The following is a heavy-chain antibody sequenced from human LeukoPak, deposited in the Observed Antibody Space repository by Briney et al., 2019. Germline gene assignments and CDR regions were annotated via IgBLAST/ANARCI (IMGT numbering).Heavy chain of an antibody. Sequence: GRSLRLSCAASGFTFSTYAMHWVHQAPGKGLEWVAVISYDGVNKYYADSVRGRFTISRDNSKNTLYLQLNSLRAEDTAVYYCTKELPPGGYLDSWGQGTLVTVFS. J-gene: IGHJ4*02. CDR3: TKELPPGGYLDS. D-gene: IGHD3-16*02. CDR2: ISYDGVNK. CDR1: GFTFSTYA. V-gene: IGHV3-30*04.